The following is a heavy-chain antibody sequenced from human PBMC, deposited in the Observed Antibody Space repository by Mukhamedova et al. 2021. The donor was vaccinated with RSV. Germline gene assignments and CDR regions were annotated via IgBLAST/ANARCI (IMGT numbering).Heavy chain of an antibody. CDR2: GTIT. D-gene: IGHD2-21*01. CDR3: GRDPIPNF. J-gene: IGHJ4*02. V-gene: IGHV3-74*01. Sequence: GTITNYADSVKGRFTIARDNAKNTLYLQMNSLRAEDTAIYYYGRDPIPNFWGQGTLVTVSS.